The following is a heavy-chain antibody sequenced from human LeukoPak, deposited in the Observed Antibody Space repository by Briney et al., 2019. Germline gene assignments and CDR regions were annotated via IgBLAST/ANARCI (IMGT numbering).Heavy chain of an antibody. Sequence: GGSLRLSCAASGFTVSSYSMNWVRQAPGKVLEWVSSISSSSSYIYYADSMKGRFTISRDNAKNSLYLQMNSLRAEDTAVYYCARSPYYYDSSGYYGYFDYWGQGTLVTVSS. J-gene: IGHJ4*02. CDR1: GFTVSSYS. CDR3: ARSPYYYDSSGYYGYFDY. CDR2: ISSSSSYI. D-gene: IGHD3-22*01. V-gene: IGHV3-21*01.